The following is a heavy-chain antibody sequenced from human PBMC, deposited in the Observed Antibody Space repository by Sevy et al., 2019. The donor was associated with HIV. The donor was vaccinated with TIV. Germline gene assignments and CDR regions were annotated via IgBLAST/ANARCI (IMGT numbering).Heavy chain of an antibody. CDR2: IFHRGTT. J-gene: IGHJ4*02. Sequence: SETLSLTCTVSGASVSGGGYSWVWIRQPPGKGLEWIGYIFHRGTTHYNPSLKNRVTISVDDSKNLFSLKLTSVTAADTSVYYCAGAAEGGLYYALDSWGLGTLVTVSS. D-gene: IGHD3-16*01. CDR3: AGAAEGGLYYALDS. CDR1: GASVSGGGYS. V-gene: IGHV4-30-2*01.